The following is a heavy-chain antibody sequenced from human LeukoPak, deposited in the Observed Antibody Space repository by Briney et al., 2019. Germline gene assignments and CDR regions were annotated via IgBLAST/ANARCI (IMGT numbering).Heavy chain of an antibody. CDR3: ARHVPYCSSASCSIYYFDY. D-gene: IGHD2-2*01. V-gene: IGHV4-34*01. CDR2: IYYRGST. CDR1: GGSFSGYY. Sequence: SETLSLTCAVYGGSFSGYYWSWIRQPPGKGLEWIGCIYYRGSTYYNPSLKSRVTTSVHTSKNQFSLRLSSVTAADTAVYYCARHVPYCSSASCSIYYFDYWGQGTLVTVSS. J-gene: IGHJ4*02.